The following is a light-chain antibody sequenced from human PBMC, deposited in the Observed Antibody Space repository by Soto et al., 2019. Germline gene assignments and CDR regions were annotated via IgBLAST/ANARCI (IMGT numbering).Light chain of an antibody. CDR1: QSVTSTY. CDR2: WAS. V-gene: IGKV4-1*01. Sequence: EIVLTQSPGTLSWSPGEIATLSCRASQSVTSTYLAWYQQKQGQPPKLLIYWASTRESGVPDRFSGSGYGTDFNLTISSLQAEDVAVYYCQQYYSTPLTFGGGTKVDIK. CDR3: QQYYSTPLT. J-gene: IGKJ4*01.